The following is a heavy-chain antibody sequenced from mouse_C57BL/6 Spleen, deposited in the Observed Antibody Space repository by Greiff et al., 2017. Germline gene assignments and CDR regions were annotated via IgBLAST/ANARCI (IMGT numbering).Heavy chain of an antibody. J-gene: IGHJ4*01. D-gene: IGHD1-2*01. V-gene: IGHV5-17*01. CDR2: ISSGSSTI. CDR3: ARALITTRAMDY. CDR1: GFTFSDYG. Sequence: EVKLMESGGGLVKPGGSLKLSCAASGFTFSDYGMHWVRQAPEKGLEWVAYISSGSSTIYYADTVKGRVTISRDNAKNTLFLQMTSLRSEDTAMYYCARALITTRAMDYWGQGTSVTGSS.